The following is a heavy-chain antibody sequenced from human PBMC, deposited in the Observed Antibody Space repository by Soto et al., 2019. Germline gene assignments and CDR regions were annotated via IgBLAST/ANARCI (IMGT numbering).Heavy chain of an antibody. D-gene: IGHD3-3*01. CDR1: GYPVTAYY. J-gene: IGHJ3*02. CDR2: INPATGAA. CDR3: ARRGGVGVAGPAAFDM. Sequence: QLHLVQSGAVVKKPGASVTVSCSASGYPVTAYYMHWVRQAPGRGLEWMGGINPATGAAKYTQTFPGRVPMARVTSTSTSLMQPGGLTLEDTAGFYFARRGGVGVAGPAAFDMWGQGTVVTVSS. V-gene: IGHV1-2*02.